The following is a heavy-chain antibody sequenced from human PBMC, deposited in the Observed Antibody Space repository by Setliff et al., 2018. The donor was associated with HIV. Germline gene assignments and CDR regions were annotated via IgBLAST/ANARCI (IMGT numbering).Heavy chain of an antibody. CDR1: GFTFSSYG. CDR3: ARGVGSNYFDY. CDR2: IRNDGSNK. J-gene: IGHJ4*02. V-gene: IGHV3-30*02. Sequence: GSLRLSCAASGFTFSSYGMHWVRQAPGKGLGCVAFIRNDGSNKYYADSVKGRFTISRDNVKNSLYLQMNSLRAEDTAVYFCARGVGSNYFDYWGQGTLVTVSS. D-gene: IGHD1-26*01.